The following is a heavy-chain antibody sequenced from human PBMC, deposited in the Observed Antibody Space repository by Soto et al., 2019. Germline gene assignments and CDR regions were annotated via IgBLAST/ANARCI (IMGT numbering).Heavy chain of an antibody. D-gene: IGHD6-19*01. J-gene: IGHJ6*02. CDR2: ISAYNGNT. Sequence: QVQLVQSGAEVKKPGASVKVSCRASGYTFTSYVISWVRQAPAQGLEWMGWISAYNGNTNFAQKLQGRVTMTTDTSTRTAYMELGSLRSDDTAVYYCARVEATVAGPYGMDVWGQGTTVTVAS. CDR3: ARVEATVAGPYGMDV. CDR1: GYTFTSYV. V-gene: IGHV1-18*01.